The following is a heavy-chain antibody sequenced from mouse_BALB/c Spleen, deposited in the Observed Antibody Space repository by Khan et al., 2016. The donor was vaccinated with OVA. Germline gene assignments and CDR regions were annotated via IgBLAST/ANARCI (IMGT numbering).Heavy chain of an antibody. CDR3: TKDRGYYAVDY. V-gene: IGHV2-3*01. Sequence: QVQLKQSGPGLVAPSQSLSITCTVSGFSLTSYGVSWVRQPPGKGLEWLGVIWGDGNTNFHSALRSRLSISKDNSKSQVFLKLNSLQTDDTATYYCTKDRGYYAVDYWGQGTSVTVSS. J-gene: IGHJ4*01. CDR1: GFSLTSYG. CDR2: IWGDGNT.